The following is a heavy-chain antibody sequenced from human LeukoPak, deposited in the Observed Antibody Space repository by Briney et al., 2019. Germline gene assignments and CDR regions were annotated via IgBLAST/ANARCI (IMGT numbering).Heavy chain of an antibody. D-gene: IGHD4-17*01. CDR3: ARDLYGDYGPQGYFDY. CDR1: GFTFSSYA. V-gene: IGHV3-30-3*01. Sequence: GSLRLSCAASGFTFSSYAMHWVRQAPGKGLEWVAVISYDGSNKYYADSVKGRFTISRDNSKNTLYLQTNSLRAEDTAVYYCARDLYGDYGPQGYFDYWGQGTLVTVSS. CDR2: ISYDGSNK. J-gene: IGHJ4*02.